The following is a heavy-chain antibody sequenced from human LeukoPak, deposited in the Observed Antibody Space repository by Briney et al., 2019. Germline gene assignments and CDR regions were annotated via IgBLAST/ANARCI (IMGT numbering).Heavy chain of an antibody. CDR3: ARIVIAAAGTGGYYFDY. V-gene: IGHV4-59*08. CDR2: IYYSGST. CDR1: GGSISSYY. D-gene: IGHD6-13*01. J-gene: IGHJ4*02. Sequence: SETLSLTCTVSGGSISSYYWSWIRQPPGKGLEWIGYIYYSGSTYYNPSLKSRVTISVDTSKNQFSLKLSSVTAADTAVYYCARIVIAAAGTGGYYFDYWGQGTLVTVSS.